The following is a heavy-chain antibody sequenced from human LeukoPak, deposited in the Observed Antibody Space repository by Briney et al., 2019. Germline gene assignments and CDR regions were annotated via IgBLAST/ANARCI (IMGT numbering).Heavy chain of an antibody. V-gene: IGHV5-51*01. D-gene: IGHD3-10*01. CDR2: IYPGNSDT. CDR3: ARQSRFSGIYSRIDY. CDR1: GYSFTSYW. Sequence: GESLKISCKGSGYSFTSYWIGWVRQMPRKGLEWMGIIYPGNSDTRYSPSFQGQVTISADKSISTAYLQWSSLKASDTAMFYCARQSRFSGIYSRIDYWGQGTLVTVSS. J-gene: IGHJ4*02.